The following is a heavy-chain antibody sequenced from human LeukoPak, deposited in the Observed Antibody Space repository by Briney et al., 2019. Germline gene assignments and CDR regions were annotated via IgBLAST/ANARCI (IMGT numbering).Heavy chain of an antibody. CDR1: GFTFSSYA. CDR3: AKDISGGSGSYYFFDY. V-gene: IGHV3-23*01. Sequence: PGGSLRLSCAASGFTFSSYAMSWVRQAPGKGLEWVSAISGSGGSTYYADSVKGRFTISRDNSKNSLYLQMNSLRAEDTALYYCAKDISGGSGSYYFFDYWGQGTLVTVSS. J-gene: IGHJ4*02. D-gene: IGHD3-10*01. CDR2: ISGSGGST.